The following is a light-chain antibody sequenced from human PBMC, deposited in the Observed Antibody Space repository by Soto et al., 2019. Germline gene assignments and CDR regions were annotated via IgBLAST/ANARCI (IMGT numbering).Light chain of an antibody. Sequence: EIVLTQSPGTLSLSPRERATLSCRASQSVSSSYLAWYQQKPGQAPRLLIYGASNRATGIPDRFSGSGSGTDITLTISRLEPEDFAVYYCQQYGNSPLTFGGGTKVDIK. CDR3: QQYGNSPLT. CDR2: GAS. J-gene: IGKJ4*01. V-gene: IGKV3-20*01. CDR1: QSVSSSY.